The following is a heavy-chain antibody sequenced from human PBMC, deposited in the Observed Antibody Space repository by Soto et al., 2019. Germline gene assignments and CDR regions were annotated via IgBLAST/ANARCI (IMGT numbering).Heavy chain of an antibody. Sequence: PSETLSLTCTVSGGSISSGVYYWSWIRHHPGNGLEWIGYIYYSGSTYYNPSLKSRVTISVYTSKNQFSLKLSSVTAADTAVYYCARDPVVVVVPADINYYYGMDVWGQGTTVTV. J-gene: IGHJ6*02. CDR1: GGSISSGVYY. V-gene: IGHV4-31*03. CDR3: ARDPVVVVVPADINYYYGMDV. CDR2: IYYSGST. D-gene: IGHD2-2*01.